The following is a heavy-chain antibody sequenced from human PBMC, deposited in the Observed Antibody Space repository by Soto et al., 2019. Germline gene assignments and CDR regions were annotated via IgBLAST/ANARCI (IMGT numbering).Heavy chain of an antibody. V-gene: IGHV3-9*01. CDR2: ISWNSGSI. CDR1: GFTFDDYA. CDR3: AKDKHGRKGATIFDY. J-gene: IGHJ4*02. D-gene: IGHD5-12*01. Sequence: EVQLVESGGGLVQPGRSLRLSCAASGFTFDDYAMHWVRQAPGKGLEWVSGISWNSGSIGYVDSVKGRFTISRDNAKNSLYLQMNSLRAADTALYYCAKDKHGRKGATIFDYWGQGTLVTVSS.